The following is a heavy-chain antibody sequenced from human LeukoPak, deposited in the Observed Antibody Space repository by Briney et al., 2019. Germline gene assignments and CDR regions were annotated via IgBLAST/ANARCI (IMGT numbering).Heavy chain of an antibody. V-gene: IGHV1-69*05. CDR1: GGTFSSYA. CDR2: IIPIFGTA. J-gene: IGHJ3*02. Sequence: SVKVSCKASGGTFSSYAISWVRQAPGQGLEWMGGIIPIFGTANYAQKFQGRVTITTDESTSTDYMELSSLRSEDTAVYYCARDHPTGDYDSSGYYYVGAFDIWGQGTMVTVSS. CDR3: ARDHPTGDYDSSGYYYVGAFDI. D-gene: IGHD3-22*01.